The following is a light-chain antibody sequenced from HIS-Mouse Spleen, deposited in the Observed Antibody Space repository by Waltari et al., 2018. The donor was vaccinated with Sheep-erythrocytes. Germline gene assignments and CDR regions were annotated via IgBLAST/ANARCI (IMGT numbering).Light chain of an antibody. J-gene: IGLJ2*01. CDR3: QAWDSSTAV. CDR1: KLGDKY. V-gene: IGLV3-1*01. Sequence: SYELTQPPSVSVSPGQTASITCSGDKLGDKYAYWYQQKPGQSPVLVIYQDSKRPSGIPDRFSGSNSWNTATLTISGTQAMDEADYYCQAWDSSTAVFGGG. CDR2: QDS.